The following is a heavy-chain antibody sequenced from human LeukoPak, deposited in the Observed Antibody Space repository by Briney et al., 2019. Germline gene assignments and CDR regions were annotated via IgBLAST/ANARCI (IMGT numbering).Heavy chain of an antibody. V-gene: IGHV3-30*18. D-gene: IGHD6-13*01. CDR1: GFTFSSYG. CDR2: ISYDGSNK. J-gene: IGHJ6*03. CDR3: AKCGSSSWFYYYYYMDV. Sequence: GGSLRLSCAASGFTFSSYGMHWVRQAPGKGLEWVAVISYDGSNKYYADSVKGRFTISRDNSKNTLYLQMNSLRAEDTAVYYCAKCGSSSWFYYYYYMDVWGKGTTVTVSS.